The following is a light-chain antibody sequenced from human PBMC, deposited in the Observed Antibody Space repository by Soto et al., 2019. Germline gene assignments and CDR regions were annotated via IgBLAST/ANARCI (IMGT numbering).Light chain of an antibody. Sequence: SVLTQIPATRSSSPGESGTRSCRARQRISGYLDWYQQRPGQAPRRLIYDASNRATGIPVRFSGSGSGTDYTLTISNLESEDFAVYECQERSNWPWTFGRGTKV. CDR1: QRISGY. V-gene: IGKV3-11*01. CDR3: QERSNWPWT. J-gene: IGKJ1*01. CDR2: DAS.